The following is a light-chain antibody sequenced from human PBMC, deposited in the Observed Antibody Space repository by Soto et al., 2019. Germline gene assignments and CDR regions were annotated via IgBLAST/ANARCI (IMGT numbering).Light chain of an antibody. Sequence: QAVVTQPPSASGTPGQRVTISCSGGSSNIGGNTVNWYQQLPGAAPKLIIFSNSQRPSGVPDRFSGSKSGTSASLAIGGLQSADEAEYYCSTWDDSLNGPLFGGGTKLTVL. J-gene: IGLJ2*01. CDR3: STWDDSLNGPL. CDR1: SSNIGGNT. V-gene: IGLV1-44*01. CDR2: SNS.